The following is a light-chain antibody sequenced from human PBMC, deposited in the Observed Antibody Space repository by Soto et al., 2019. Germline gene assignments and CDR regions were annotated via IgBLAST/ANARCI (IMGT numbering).Light chain of an antibody. V-gene: IGKV3-15*01. Sequence: EILMTQSPATLAVSPGERVALPCRASQSVSRNLAWYQQKSGQAPRLLIYGVSSRATDTPARFSGSGSGTEFTLTSSSLQSEYFAVYYCQQYNNWPYTFGLGTKLEMK. CDR3: QQYNNWPYT. CDR1: QSVSRN. CDR2: GVS. J-gene: IGKJ2*01.